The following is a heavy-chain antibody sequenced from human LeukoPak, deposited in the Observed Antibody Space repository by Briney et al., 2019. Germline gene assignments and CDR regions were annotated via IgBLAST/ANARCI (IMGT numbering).Heavy chain of an antibody. J-gene: IGHJ4*02. Sequence: GGSLRLSCAASGFTFDNYAMTWVRQAPGKGLEWVSVISGGGGDANYADSVKGRFTISRDNSKNTLYLQMNSLRAEDTAVYYCAKTPKWIRETPAYWGQGTLVIVSS. CDR2: ISGGGGDA. CDR1: GFTFDNYA. CDR3: AKTPKWIRETPAY. V-gene: IGHV3-23*01. D-gene: IGHD3-10*01.